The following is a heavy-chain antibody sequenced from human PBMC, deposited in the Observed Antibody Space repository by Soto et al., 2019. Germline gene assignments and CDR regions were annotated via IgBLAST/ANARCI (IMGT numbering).Heavy chain of an antibody. J-gene: IGHJ4*02. D-gene: IGHD6-13*01. CDR2: IIPMLGIT. CDR3: ARAPYSSSWYDLDY. Sequence: QVQLVQSGAEVKKPGSSVKVSCKASGGTFSSNTISWVRQAPGQGLEWMGRIIPMLGITNDAQKFQGRVTITADKSTSTAYMELSSLKSEDTAVYYCARAPYSSSWYDLDYWGQGTLVTVSS. CDR1: GGTFSSNT. V-gene: IGHV1-69*02.